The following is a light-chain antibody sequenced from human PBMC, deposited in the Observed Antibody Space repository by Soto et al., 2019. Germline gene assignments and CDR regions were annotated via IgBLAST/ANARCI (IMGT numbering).Light chain of an antibody. CDR3: QQYNTWPLT. V-gene: IGKV3-15*01. CDR1: QSVSSN. J-gene: IGKJ5*01. CDR2: GAS. Sequence: EIVMTQSPATLSVSPGERATLSCRASQSVSSNLAWYQQKPGQAPRRLIYGASTRATGIPARFSVSEYGTEFTLTISSLPSEDFAVYYCQQYNTWPLTFGQGTRLEIQ.